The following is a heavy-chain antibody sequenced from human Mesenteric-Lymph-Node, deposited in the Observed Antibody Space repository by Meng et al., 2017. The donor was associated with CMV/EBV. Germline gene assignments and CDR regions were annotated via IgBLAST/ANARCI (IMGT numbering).Heavy chain of an antibody. Sequence: GESLKISCAASGFTFSSYAMSWLRQAPGKGLEWVSAINGVADSTFYADSVKGRFTISRDNSKNTLYLQMNSLRAEDTAVYYCARDRYDSSGSYFDYWGQGTLVTVSS. D-gene: IGHD3-22*01. J-gene: IGHJ4*02. CDR3: ARDRYDSSGSYFDY. CDR1: GFTFSSYA. V-gene: IGHV3-23*01. CDR2: INGVADST.